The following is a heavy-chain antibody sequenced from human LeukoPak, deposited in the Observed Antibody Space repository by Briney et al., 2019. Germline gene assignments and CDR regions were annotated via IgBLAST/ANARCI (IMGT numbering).Heavy chain of an antibody. CDR1: GYTFSGYY. CDR2: IRYNSGGT. CDR3: ARSGYIYGLDY. J-gene: IGHJ4*02. Sequence: ASVKVSCDASGYTFSGYYIHWVRQAPGQELEWMGWIRYNSGGTNYAQKFQGRVTMTRDTSISTVYMELSRLTSDDTAVYYCARSGYIYGLDYWGQGTLVTVSS. D-gene: IGHD5-18*01. V-gene: IGHV1-2*02.